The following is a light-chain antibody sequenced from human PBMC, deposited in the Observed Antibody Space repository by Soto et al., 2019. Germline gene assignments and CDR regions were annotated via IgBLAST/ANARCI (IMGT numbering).Light chain of an antibody. Sequence: QSALTQPASVSGSPGQSITISCTGTSSDVGGYNYVSWYQQHPGKAPKLMIYEVSKRPSGVPDRFSGSKSGNTASLTVSGLQAEDEADCYCNSYAGSNPGVFGGGTKLTVL. CDR3: NSYAGSNPGV. V-gene: IGLV2-8*01. CDR2: EVS. CDR1: SSDVGGYNY. J-gene: IGLJ3*02.